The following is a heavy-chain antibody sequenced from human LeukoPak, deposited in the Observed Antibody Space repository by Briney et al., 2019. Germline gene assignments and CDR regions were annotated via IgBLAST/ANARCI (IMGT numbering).Heavy chain of an antibody. D-gene: IGHD3-10*01. V-gene: IGHV3-7*01. Sequence: GGSLRLSCAASGFTFSSYWMSWVRQAPGKGLEWVANIKQDGSEKYYVDSVKGRFTISRDNAKNSLYLQMNSLRAEDTAVYYCARSGRGVDSFYFYMDVWGKGTTVTVSS. CDR1: GFTFSSYW. J-gene: IGHJ6*03. CDR2: IKQDGSEK. CDR3: ARSGRGVDSFYFYMDV.